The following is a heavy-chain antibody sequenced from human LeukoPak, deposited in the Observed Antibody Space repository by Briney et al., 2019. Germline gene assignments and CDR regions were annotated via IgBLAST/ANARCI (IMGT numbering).Heavy chain of an antibody. CDR2: ISSSGTTI. V-gene: IGHV3-11*01. CDR1: GFTFSDYY. D-gene: IGHD5-18*01. Sequence: GGSLRLSCAASGFTFSDYYMSWIRQAPGKGLEWVSYISSSGTTIYYADSVKGRFSISRDNAKNSLYLQMNSLRAEDTAVYYCASRRQLWLGGDYWGQGILVTVSS. CDR3: ASRRQLWLGGDY. J-gene: IGHJ4*02.